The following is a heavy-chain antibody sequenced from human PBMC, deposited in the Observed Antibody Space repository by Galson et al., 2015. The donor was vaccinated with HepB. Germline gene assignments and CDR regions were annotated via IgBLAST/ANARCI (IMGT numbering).Heavy chain of an antibody. V-gene: IGHV3-30*04. Sequence: SLRLSCAASGFTFSSYAMHWVRQAPGKGLEWVAVISYDGSNKYYADSVKGRFTISRDNSKNTLYLQMNSLRAEDTAVYYCARVRGEQDPYYYYYGMDVWGQGTTVTVSS. CDR2: ISYDGSNK. D-gene: IGHD3-10*01. J-gene: IGHJ6*02. CDR1: GFTFSSYA. CDR3: ARVRGEQDPYYYYYGMDV.